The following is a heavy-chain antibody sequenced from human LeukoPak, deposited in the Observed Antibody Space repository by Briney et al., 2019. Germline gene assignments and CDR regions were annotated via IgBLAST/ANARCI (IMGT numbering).Heavy chain of an antibody. D-gene: IGHD3-10*01. CDR1: GFTFSSYE. V-gene: IGHV3-48*03. Sequence: GGSLRLSCAASGFTFSSYEMKWVRQAPGKGVERVSYISSSGSTIYYADSVKGRFTISRDNAKNSLYLQMNSLRAEDTAVYYCARFITYYDGSGSYSPYYFDYWGQGTLVTVSS. CDR3: ARFITYYDGSGSYSPYYFDY. CDR2: ISSSGSTI. J-gene: IGHJ4*02.